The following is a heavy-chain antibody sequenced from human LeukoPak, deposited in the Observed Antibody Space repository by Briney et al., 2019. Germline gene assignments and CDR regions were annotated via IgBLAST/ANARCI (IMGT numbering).Heavy chain of an antibody. CDR1: GFTFSSYG. CDR3: ARGRREFVRYCYMDV. V-gene: IGHV3-30*03. D-gene: IGHD3-10*01. CDR2: ISYDGSNK. J-gene: IGHJ6*03. Sequence: PGRSLRLSCAASGFTFSSYGMHWVRQAPGKGLEWVAVISYDGSNKYYADSVKGRFTISRDNSKNTLYLQMNSLRAEDTAVYYCARGRREFVRYCYMDVWGKGTTVTISS.